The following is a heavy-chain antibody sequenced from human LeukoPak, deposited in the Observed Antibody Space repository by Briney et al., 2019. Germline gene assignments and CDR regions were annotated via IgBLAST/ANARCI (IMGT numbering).Heavy chain of an antibody. CDR2: IHNSGNT. CDR1: GGSINNDVYY. D-gene: IGHD3-10*01. CDR3: ARHPGRSNWFDT. V-gene: IGHV4-39*01. Sequence: SETLSLTCTVSGGSINNDVYYWAWLRQTPGKGLEWIGNIHNSGNTYYKSSVKSRVGMSIDTSQNQFSLRLSSVTAADTAVYYCARHPGRSNWFDTWGQGILVTISS. J-gene: IGHJ5*02.